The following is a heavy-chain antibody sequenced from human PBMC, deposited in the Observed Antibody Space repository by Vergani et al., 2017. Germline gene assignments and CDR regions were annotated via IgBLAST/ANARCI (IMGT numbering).Heavy chain of an antibody. V-gene: IGHV5-51*01. D-gene: IGHD2-21*01. CDR2: IYAGDSDV. Sequence: EVQLVQSGAEVKKPGESLKISCPGSGYSITNYWIAWVRQRPGKGLEWMGIIYAGDSDVRYSPSFQGQVTMSLDKSITTAYLQWRSLKASDTAIYYCTRHVPCGDGACLHFDHWGQGTQVTVSS. J-gene: IGHJ4*02. CDR1: GYSITNYW. CDR3: TRHVPCGDGACLHFDH.